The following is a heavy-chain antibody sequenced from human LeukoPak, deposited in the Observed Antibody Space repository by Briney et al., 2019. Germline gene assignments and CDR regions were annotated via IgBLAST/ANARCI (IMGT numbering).Heavy chain of an antibody. CDR2: IRQDGSEK. D-gene: IGHD3/OR15-3a*01. J-gene: IGHJ4*02. CDR3: ARGARTVDY. V-gene: IGHV3-7*04. CDR1: GFTFSDYY. Sequence: GGSLRLSCAASGFTFSDYYMTWVRQAPGKGLEWVANIRQDGSEKYYVDSVKGRFTISRDNAKNSLYLQMNSLRAEDTSVYYCARGARTVDYWGQGTLVTVSS.